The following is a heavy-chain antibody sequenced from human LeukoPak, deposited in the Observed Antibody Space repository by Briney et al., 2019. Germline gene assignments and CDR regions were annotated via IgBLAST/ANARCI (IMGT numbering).Heavy chain of an antibody. Sequence: ASVKVSCKTSGYTFTNFYMHWVRQAPGQGLEWMGIINPSGANTGYAQKFQGRVTMTRDTSTSTVYMELSSLRSDDTAVYYCARVKGGSYYAGPKYYYGMDVWAKGPRSPSP. CDR3: ARVKGGSYYAGPKYYYGMDV. D-gene: IGHD1-26*01. CDR1: GYTFTNFY. V-gene: IGHV1-46*01. CDR2: INPSGANT. J-gene: IGHJ6*02.